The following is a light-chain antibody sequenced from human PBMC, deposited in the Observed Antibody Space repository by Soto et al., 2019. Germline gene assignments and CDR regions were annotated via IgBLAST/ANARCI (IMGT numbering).Light chain of an antibody. CDR2: SVS. V-gene: IGKV1-39*01. CDR3: HQTYNSPQT. CDR1: QNISRF. J-gene: IGKJ1*01. Sequence: DIQMTQSPSSLSASVGDRVSITCRSSQNISRFLNWYQQKQGSAPNLLIYSVSKLQVGVPSRFSGSGFGTDFTLTISSLQPADFATYLCHQTYNSPQTFGQGTKVEVK.